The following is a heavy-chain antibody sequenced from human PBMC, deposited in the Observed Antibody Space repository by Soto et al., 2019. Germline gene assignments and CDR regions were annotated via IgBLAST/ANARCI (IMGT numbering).Heavy chain of an antibody. CDR3: SKSPDFFCSRVNCYKYYFDF. V-gene: IGHV3-30*18. CDR2: ISYDGTDK. J-gene: IGHJ4*02. D-gene: IGHD3-3*01. CDR1: GFTFSLFG. Sequence: QVQLVESGGGVVQPGRSLKLSCTASGFTFSLFGMHWLRQAPGKGLEWVAVISYDGTDKYYSDSVKGRLTISRDNSKNTLYLQMNSLRPEDTAVYYCSKSPDFFCSRVNCYKYYFDFWGRGTLVTVSS.